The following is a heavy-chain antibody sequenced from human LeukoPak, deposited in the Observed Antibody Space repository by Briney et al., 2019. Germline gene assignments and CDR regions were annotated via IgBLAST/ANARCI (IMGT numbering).Heavy chain of an antibody. CDR3: ATLGEYYDSSGYYYD. V-gene: IGHV4-31*03. CDR1: GGSFSSGYYS. Sequence: SETLSLTCTVSGGSFSSGYYSWSWIRQHPGEGLEWIGYIYYSGSTYYNPSLKSRVTISVDSSKNQFSLKLTSVTAADTAVYYCATLGEYYDSSGYYYDWGQGTLVTVSS. D-gene: IGHD3-22*01. CDR2: IYYSGST. J-gene: IGHJ4*02.